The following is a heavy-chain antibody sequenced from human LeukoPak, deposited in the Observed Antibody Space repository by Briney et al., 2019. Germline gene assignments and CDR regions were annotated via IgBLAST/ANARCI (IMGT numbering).Heavy chain of an antibody. CDR2: ISAYNGNT. CDR1: GYTFTSYG. D-gene: IGHD3-22*01. Sequence: ASVNLSCKASGYTFTSYGISWVRQAPGQGLEWMGWISAYNGNTNYAQKLKGRVTMTTDTSTSTDYMELRSLRSDDTAVYYCARVSGLYDSSGYLGYWGQGTLVTVSS. CDR3: ARVSGLYDSSGYLGY. J-gene: IGHJ4*02. V-gene: IGHV1-18*01.